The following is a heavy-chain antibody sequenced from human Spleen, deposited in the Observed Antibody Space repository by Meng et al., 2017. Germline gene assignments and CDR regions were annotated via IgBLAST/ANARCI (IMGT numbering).Heavy chain of an antibody. Sequence: GESLKISCAASEFIVSRNYMSWVRQAPGKGLVWVSVLYSGGSTSYAPYVKGRLTISRDNSKNTLYLQMNSLRAEDTAVYYCAGGTGLSGSYSAEYWGPGTLVTVSS. CDR1: EFIVSRNY. CDR2: LYSGGST. CDR3: AGGTGLSGSYSAEY. V-gene: IGHV3-53*05. D-gene: IGHD3-10*01. J-gene: IGHJ4*02.